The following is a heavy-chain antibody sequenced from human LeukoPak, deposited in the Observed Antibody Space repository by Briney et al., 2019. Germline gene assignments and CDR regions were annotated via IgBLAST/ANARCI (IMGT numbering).Heavy chain of an antibody. Sequence: PGGSLRLSCAASGFTFSSYSMNWVRQAPGKGLEWVSYISSSSSTIYYADSVKGRFTISRDNAKNSLYLQMNSLRAEDTAVYYCARDGTATIDYWGQGTLVTVSS. CDR1: GFTFSSYS. J-gene: IGHJ4*02. CDR3: ARDGTATIDY. CDR2: ISSSSSTI. V-gene: IGHV3-48*01. D-gene: IGHD5-24*01.